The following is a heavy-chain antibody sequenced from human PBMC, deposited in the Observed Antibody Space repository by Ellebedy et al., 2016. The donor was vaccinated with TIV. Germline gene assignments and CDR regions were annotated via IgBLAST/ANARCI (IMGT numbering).Heavy chain of an antibody. J-gene: IGHJ5*02. CDR3: AGDFGYAYGFYNFFDP. CDR2: IWYDGSNQ. V-gene: IGHV3-33*08. Sequence: GESLKIPCGASGFTFHNYGMHWVRQAPGKGLDWVALIWYDGSNQFYADSVRDRFTISRDNFNNTLYLQMNGLRAEDTAVYYCAGDFGYAYGFYNFFDPWGQGTLVTVSS. D-gene: IGHD3-10*01. CDR1: GFTFHNYG.